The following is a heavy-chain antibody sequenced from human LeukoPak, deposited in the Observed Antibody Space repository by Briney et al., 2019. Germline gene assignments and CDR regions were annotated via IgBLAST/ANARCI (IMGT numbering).Heavy chain of an antibody. CDR3: ARGASRSTYYDFWSDDAFDI. CDR1: GGTLSSYA. CDR2: IIPIFGTA. V-gene: IGHV1-69*13. Sequence: ASVKVSCKASGGTLSSYAISWVRQAPGQGLEWMGGIIPIFGTANYAQKFQGRVTITADESTSTAYMELSSLRSEDTAVYYCARGASRSTYYDFWSDDAFDIWGQGTMVTVYS. J-gene: IGHJ3*02. D-gene: IGHD3-3*01.